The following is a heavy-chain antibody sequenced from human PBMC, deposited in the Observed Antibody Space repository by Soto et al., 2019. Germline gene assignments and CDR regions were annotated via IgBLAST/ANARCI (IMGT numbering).Heavy chain of an antibody. J-gene: IGHJ6*02. CDR2: IYYSGST. Sequence: AETLSLTCTVSGGSISSSSYYWGRIRQPPGKGLEWIGSIYYSGSTYYNPSLKSRVTISVDTSKNQFSLKLSSVTAADTAVYYCARHLRGRGTPGDYYGMDVWGQGTTVTVSS. D-gene: IGHD3-16*01. V-gene: IGHV4-39*01. CDR1: GGSISSSSYY. CDR3: ARHLRGRGTPGDYYGMDV.